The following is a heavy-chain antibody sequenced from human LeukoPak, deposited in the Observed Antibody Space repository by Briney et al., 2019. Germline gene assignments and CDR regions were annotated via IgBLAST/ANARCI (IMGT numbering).Heavy chain of an antibody. CDR3: ARKCGAADGTRYYYYDLDV. CDR1: GFTFSSYA. D-gene: IGHD6-13*01. Sequence: PGGSLRLSCAASGFTFSSYATPWVRHAPCKWLDFVAVISSDGSTKYNTDSVKGGFTRSRDNSKNTMYQQMHSLRSEDTAVYYCARKCGAADGTRYYYYDLDVWGQGTTVTVSS. CDR2: ISSDGSTK. J-gene: IGHJ6*02. V-gene: IGHV3-30-3*01.